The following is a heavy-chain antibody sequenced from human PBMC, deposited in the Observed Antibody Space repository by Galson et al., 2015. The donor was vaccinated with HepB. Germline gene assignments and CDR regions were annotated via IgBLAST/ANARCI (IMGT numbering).Heavy chain of an antibody. J-gene: IGHJ5*02. CDR2: ITSSGNTI. CDR1: GFTFSDYY. Sequence: SLRLSCAASGFTFSDYYMSWIRQAPGKGLEWISYITSSGNTIYYADFVKGRFTISRDNARNSLYLQMNRLRAEDTAVYYCARDARWFDPWGQGTRVTVSS. V-gene: IGHV3-11*01. CDR3: ARDARWFDP.